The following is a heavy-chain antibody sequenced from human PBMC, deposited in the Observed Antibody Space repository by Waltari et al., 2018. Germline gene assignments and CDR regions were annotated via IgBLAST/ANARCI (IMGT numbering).Heavy chain of an antibody. D-gene: IGHD3-16*01. J-gene: IGHJ4*02. Sequence: QVQLVQSGAEVKRPGSSVKVSCSASGSIFSTYALGWVRQAPGLGRERVGGIILASGTVEYDRKVQGRVTITADESTSTAFMELSSLRSEDTAKYYCVRDRDCNNDDCYALFDYWGQGTQITVSS. CDR3: VRDRDCNNDDCYALFDY. CDR2: IILASGTV. V-gene: IGHV1-69*01. CDR1: GSIFSTYA.